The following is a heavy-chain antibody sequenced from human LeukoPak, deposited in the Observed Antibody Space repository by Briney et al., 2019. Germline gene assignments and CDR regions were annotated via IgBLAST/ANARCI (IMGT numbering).Heavy chain of an antibody. CDR2: ISYDGSNK. V-gene: IGHV3-30*01. CDR3: ARDRSQRAYSYGPDGE. CDR1: GFTLSSYA. J-gene: IGHJ4*02. Sequence: GGSLRLSCAASGFTLSSYAMHWVRQAPGKGLEWAAVISYDGSNKFYADSVKGRFTIPRDNSKNTLFLQMNSLRAEDTAVYYCARDRSQRAYSYGPDGEWGQGTLVTVSS. D-gene: IGHD5-18*01.